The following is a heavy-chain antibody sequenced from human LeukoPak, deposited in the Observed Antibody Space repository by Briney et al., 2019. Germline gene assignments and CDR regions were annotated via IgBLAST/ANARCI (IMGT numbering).Heavy chain of an antibody. CDR2: IYYNGST. V-gene: IGHV4-59*01. CDR3: ARGVLWFGELPPPNWFDP. CDR1: GGSISSYY. D-gene: IGHD3-10*01. Sequence: SETLSLTCTVSGGSISSYYWSWIRQPPGKGLEWIGYIYYNGSTNYNPSLKSRVTISVDTSKNQFSLKLSSVTAADTAVYYCARGVLWFGELPPPNWFDPWGQGTLVTVSS. J-gene: IGHJ5*02.